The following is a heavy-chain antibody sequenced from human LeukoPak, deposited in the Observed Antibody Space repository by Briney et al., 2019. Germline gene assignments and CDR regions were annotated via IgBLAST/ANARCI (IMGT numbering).Heavy chain of an antibody. CDR3: AKSGALYYYYGMDV. V-gene: IGHV3-23*01. D-gene: IGHD4-17*01. J-gene: IGHJ6*02. Sequence: PGGSLRLSCAASGFTFSSYGMHWVRQAPGKGLEWVSAISGSGGSTYYADSVKGRFTISRDNSKNTLYLQMNSLRADDTAVYYCAKSGALYYYYGMDVWGQGTRSPSP. CDR1: GFTFSSYG. CDR2: ISGSGGST.